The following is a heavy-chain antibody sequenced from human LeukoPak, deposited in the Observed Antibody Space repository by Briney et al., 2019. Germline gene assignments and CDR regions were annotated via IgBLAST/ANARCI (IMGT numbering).Heavy chain of an antibody. CDR3: ARDERDSNYVNGNGFDP. J-gene: IGHJ5*02. V-gene: IGHV1-18*01. Sequence: GASVKVSCKASGYTFTSYGISWVRQAPGQGLEWMGWISAYNGNTNYAQKLQGRVTMTTDTSTSTAYMELRSLRSDDTAVYYCARDERDSNYVNGNGFDPWGQGTLVTVSS. D-gene: IGHD4-11*01. CDR1: GYTFTSYG. CDR2: ISAYNGNT.